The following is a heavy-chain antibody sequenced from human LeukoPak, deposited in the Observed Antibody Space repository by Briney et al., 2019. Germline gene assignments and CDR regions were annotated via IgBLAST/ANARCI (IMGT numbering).Heavy chain of an antibody. J-gene: IGHJ5*02. CDR1: GYTFTSYG. V-gene: IGHV1-18*01. Sequence: ASVKVSCTASGYTFTSYGISWVRQAPGQGLEWMGWISAYNGNTNYAQKLQGRVTMTTDTSTSTAYMELRSLRSDDTAVYYCARVEDIVVVPAAENWFDPWGQGTLVTVSS. D-gene: IGHD2-2*01. CDR3: ARVEDIVVVPAAENWFDP. CDR2: ISAYNGNT.